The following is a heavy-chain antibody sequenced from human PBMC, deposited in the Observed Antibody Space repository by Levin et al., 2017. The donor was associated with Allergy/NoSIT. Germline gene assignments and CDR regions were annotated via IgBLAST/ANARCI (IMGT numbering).Heavy chain of an antibody. D-gene: IGHD3-3*01. V-gene: IGHV4-34*01. J-gene: IGHJ6*03. CDR1: GGSFSGHY. Sequence: SQTLSLTCAVYGGSFSGHYWSWIRQPPGKGLEWIGEINHSGSTNYNPSLKSRVTISVDTSKNQFSLKLSSVTAADTAVYYCATDFWSGYYTGMSRKYYMDGWGKGTTVTVSS. CDR3: ATDFWSGYYTGMSRKYYMDG. CDR2: INHSGST.